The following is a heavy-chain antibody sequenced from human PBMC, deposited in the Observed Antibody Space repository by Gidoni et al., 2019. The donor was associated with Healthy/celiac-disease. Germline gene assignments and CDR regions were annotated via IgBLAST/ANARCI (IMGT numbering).Heavy chain of an antibody. D-gene: IGHD5-12*01. Sequence: QVQLVQSGAEVKKPGASVKVSCKASGYTFTGYYMHWVRQAPGQGLEWMGWINPNSGGTNYAQKFQGWVTMTRDTSISTAYMELSRLRSDDTAVYYCARGASGLHRDDAFDIWGQGTMVTVSS. V-gene: IGHV1-2*04. CDR3: ARGASGLHRDDAFDI. CDR2: INPNSGGT. CDR1: GYTFTGYY. J-gene: IGHJ3*02.